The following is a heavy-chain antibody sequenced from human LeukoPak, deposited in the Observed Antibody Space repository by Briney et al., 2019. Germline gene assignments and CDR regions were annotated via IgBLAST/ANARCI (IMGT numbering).Heavy chain of an antibody. D-gene: IGHD3-3*01. CDR1: GDSVSSNGAS. V-gene: IGHV6-1*01. CDR2: TYYRSQQWHS. J-gene: IGHJ4*02. Sequence: SQTLSLTCAISGDSVSSNGASWNWIRQSPSRGLEWLGRTYYRSQQWHSDYAPSVKGRITLNPDTSKNQFSLQLNSMTPEDTAVYYGGREPDLGVVTNWAQGTLVTVSS. CDR3: GREPDLGVVTN.